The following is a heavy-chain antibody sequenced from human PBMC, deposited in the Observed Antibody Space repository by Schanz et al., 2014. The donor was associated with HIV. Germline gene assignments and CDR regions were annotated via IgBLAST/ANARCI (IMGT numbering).Heavy chain of an antibody. CDR3: AKDRNHYDSRYRRKGNYYYYYGMDV. J-gene: IGHJ6*02. CDR2: ISYDGRNK. Sequence: QVQLVESGGGVVQPGRSLRLSCAGSGFSFDTFGIHWVRQAPGKGLEWLAVISYDGRNKKFANSVKGRFTISRDNSKNTVYLQMKSLRPEDTAVYYCAKDRNHYDSRYRRKGNYYYYYGMDVWGQGTTVTVSS. D-gene: IGHD3-22*01. CDR1: GFSFDTFG. V-gene: IGHV3-30*18.